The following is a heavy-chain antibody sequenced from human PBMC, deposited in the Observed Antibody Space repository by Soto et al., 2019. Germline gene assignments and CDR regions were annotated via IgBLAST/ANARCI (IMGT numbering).Heavy chain of an antibody. CDR1: GYTFTSHG. D-gene: IGHD3-9*01. V-gene: IGHV1-18*01. Sequence: ASVKVSCKAAGYTFTSHGISWVRQAPRQGLEWMGWISAYNGNTNYAQNLQVRVTIXXDTSTSTAYMELRSLRSDDTAVYYCARYYDIPRAYDYWGQGTLVTVSS. CDR2: ISAYNGNT. CDR3: ARYYDIPRAYDY. J-gene: IGHJ4*02.